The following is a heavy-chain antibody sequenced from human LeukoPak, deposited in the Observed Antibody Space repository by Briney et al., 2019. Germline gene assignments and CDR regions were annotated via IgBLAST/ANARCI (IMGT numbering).Heavy chain of an antibody. CDR1: GFTFSRSD. V-gene: IGHV3-21*01. Sequence: GGSLRLSCEASGFTFSRSDMIWVRQAPGKGLEWVSSISSSSSYIYYADSVKGRFTISRDNAKNSLYLQMNSLRAEDTAVYYCARDLGPGEYYDFWSGYYAHYGMDVWGQGTTVTVSS. CDR2: ISSSSSYI. D-gene: IGHD3-3*01. CDR3: ARDLGPGEYYDFWSGYYAHYGMDV. J-gene: IGHJ6*02.